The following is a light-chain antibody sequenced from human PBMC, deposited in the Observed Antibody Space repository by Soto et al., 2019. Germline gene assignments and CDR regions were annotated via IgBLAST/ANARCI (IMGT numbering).Light chain of an antibody. CDR2: SNN. CDR3: AAWDDSLNGLYV. Sequence: QSVLTQPPSASGTPGQRVTISCSGSSSNIGSNTVNWYQQLPGTAPKLLIYSNNQRASGVPDRFSGSKSGTSASLAISGLQSEDEDDYYCAAWDDSLNGLYVFGTGTKLTVL. V-gene: IGLV1-44*01. J-gene: IGLJ1*01. CDR1: SSNIGSNT.